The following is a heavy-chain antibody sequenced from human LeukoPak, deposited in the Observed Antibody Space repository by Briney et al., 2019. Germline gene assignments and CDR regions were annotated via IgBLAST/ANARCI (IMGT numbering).Heavy chain of an antibody. CDR2: ISAYNGNT. D-gene: IGHD4-17*01. CDR1: GYTLSSYG. J-gene: IGHJ3*02. CDR3: ARPDYGDSRDAFDI. V-gene: IGHV1-18*01. Sequence: ASVNVSCKPSGYTLSSYGISWVRQAPGHGLEWMGWISAYNGNTYYVQNLQGRVTMNTDTPTSPAYMELRSLRSDDTAVYYCARPDYGDSRDAFDIWGQGTMVTVSS.